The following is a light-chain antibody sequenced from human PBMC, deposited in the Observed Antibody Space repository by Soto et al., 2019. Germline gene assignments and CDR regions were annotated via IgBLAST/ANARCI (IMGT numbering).Light chain of an antibody. J-gene: IGLJ2*01. CDR1: SSDVGKYTF. CDR3: CLYGGSNNYVV. CDR2: EVN. V-gene: IGLV2-23*02. Sequence: QSALTQPASVSGAPGQSITISCTGTSSDVGKYTFVSWYGQHPGKAPKLIIFEVNKRPSGVSNRFSGSKSGNTVSLTISGLQAEDEANYYCCLYGGSNNYVVFGGGTKVTVL.